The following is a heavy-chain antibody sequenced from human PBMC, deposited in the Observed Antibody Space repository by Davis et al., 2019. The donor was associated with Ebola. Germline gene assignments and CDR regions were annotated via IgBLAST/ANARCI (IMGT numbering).Heavy chain of an antibody. D-gene: IGHD6-19*01. J-gene: IGHJ4*02. CDR2: IRSKANSYAT. V-gene: IGHV3-73*01. Sequence: GESLKISCAASGFTFSGSAMHWVSQASGKGLEWVGRIRSKANSYATAYAASVKGRFTISSDDSKNTAYLQMNSLKTEDTAVYYCTGTVAGVDYWGQGTLVTVSS. CDR3: TGTVAGVDY. CDR1: GFTFSGSA.